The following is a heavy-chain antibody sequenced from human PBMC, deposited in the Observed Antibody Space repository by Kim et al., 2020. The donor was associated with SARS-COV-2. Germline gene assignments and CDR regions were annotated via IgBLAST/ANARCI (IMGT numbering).Heavy chain of an antibody. Sequence: IYDADVVKGRFTISGDTATTEVYLQMNSLRVEDTAVYYCARDGGVSGLFDYWGHGTLVTVSS. J-gene: IGHJ4*01. CDR3: ARDGGVSGLFDY. D-gene: IGHD3-16*01. CDR2: I. V-gene: IGHV3-48*03.